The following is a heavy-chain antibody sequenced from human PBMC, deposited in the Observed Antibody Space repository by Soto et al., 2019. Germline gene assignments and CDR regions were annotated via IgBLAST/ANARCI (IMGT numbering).Heavy chain of an antibody. CDR2: IYHSGST. Sequence: SETLSLTCAVSGGSISSGGYSWSWIRQPPGKGLEWIGYIYHSGSTYYNPSLKSRVTISVDRSKNQLSLKLSSVTAADTAVYYCARGLTAAGPNNWFDPWGQGTLVTV. CDR3: ARGLTAAGPNNWFDP. CDR1: GGSISSGGYS. D-gene: IGHD6-13*01. V-gene: IGHV4-30-2*01. J-gene: IGHJ5*02.